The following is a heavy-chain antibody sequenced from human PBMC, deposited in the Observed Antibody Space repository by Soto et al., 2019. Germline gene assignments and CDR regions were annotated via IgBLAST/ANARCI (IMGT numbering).Heavy chain of an antibody. CDR3: ASARWSRPPRSREGYPFDYYDYGMDV. D-gene: IGHD2-2*01. CDR1: GGTFSSYA. CDR2: IIPIFGTA. J-gene: IGHJ6*02. Sequence: TSVKVSCKASGGTFSSYAISWVRQAPGQGLEWMGGIIPIFGTANYAQKFQGRVTITADESTSTAYMELSSLRSEDTAVYYCASARWSRPPRSREGYPFDYYDYGMDVWGQGTTVTVSS. V-gene: IGHV1-69*13.